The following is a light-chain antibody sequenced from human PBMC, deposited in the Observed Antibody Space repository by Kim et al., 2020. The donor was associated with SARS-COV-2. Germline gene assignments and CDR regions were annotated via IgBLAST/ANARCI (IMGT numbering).Light chain of an antibody. J-gene: IGKJ4*01. CDR3: QQLDGYPLT. Sequence: ASVGDRVTITCRASQGISSYLGWYQQKPGRAPKLLIYAASTLQSGVPSRFSGSGSGTDFTLTISSLQPEDFATYSCQQLDGYPLTFGGGTKVDIK. V-gene: IGKV1-9*01. CDR1: QGISSY. CDR2: AAS.